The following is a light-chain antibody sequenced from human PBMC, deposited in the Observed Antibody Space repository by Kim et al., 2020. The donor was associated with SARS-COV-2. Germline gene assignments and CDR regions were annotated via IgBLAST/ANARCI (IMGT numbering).Light chain of an antibody. CDR2: QDS. J-gene: IGLJ1*01. CDR1: KLGDKY. Sequence: SGSPGQTASITCSGEKLGDKYACWYQQKPGQSPVLVIYQDSKRPSGIPERFSGSNSGNTATLTISGTQAMDEADYYCQAWDSSTHVFGTGTKVTVL. CDR3: QAWDSSTHV. V-gene: IGLV3-1*01.